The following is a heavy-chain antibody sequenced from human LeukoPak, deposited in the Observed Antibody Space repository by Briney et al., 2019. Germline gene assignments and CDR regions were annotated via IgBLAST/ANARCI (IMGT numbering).Heavy chain of an antibody. CDR2: IYHSGST. CDR3: ARHGPLYSSPSYYYNMDV. J-gene: IGHJ6*02. Sequence: PSETLSLTCTVSGGSISSSSYHWGWIRQPPGKGLEWIGYIYHSGSTNYNPSLKSRVTISVDTSKNQYSLKLSSVTAADTAVYYCARHGPLYSSPSYYYNMDVWGQGTTVTVSS. CDR1: GGSISSSSYH. D-gene: IGHD6-6*01. V-gene: IGHV4-61*05.